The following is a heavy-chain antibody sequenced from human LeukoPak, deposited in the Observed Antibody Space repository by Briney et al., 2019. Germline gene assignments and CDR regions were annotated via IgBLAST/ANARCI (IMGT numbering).Heavy chain of an antibody. J-gene: IGHJ4*02. V-gene: IGHV4-34*01. Sequence: SETLSLTCAVYGGSFSGYYWSWIRQPPGKGLEWIGEINHSGSTNYNPSLKSRVTISVDTSKNQFSLKLSSVTAADTAVYYCARRPRKRAGNLCYFDYWGQGTLVTVSS. CDR3: ARRPRKRAGNLCYFDY. CDR2: INHSGST. D-gene: IGHD6-13*01. CDR1: GGSFSGYY.